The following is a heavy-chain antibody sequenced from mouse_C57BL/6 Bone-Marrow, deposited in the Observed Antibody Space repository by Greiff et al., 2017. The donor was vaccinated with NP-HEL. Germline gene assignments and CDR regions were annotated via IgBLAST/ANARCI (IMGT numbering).Heavy chain of an antibody. J-gene: IGHJ4*01. Sequence: EVHLVESGGGLVQPGGSLSLSCAASGFTFTDYYMSWVRQPPGKALEWLGFIRNKANGYTSEYSASVKGRFTISRDTSQSFLYLQMNALGAEDSATYYCARSIYYEYADDPFCAMDYWGRGTAVTVSS. V-gene: IGHV7-3*01. CDR1: GFTFTDYY. CDR2: IRNKANGYTS. D-gene: IGHD2-4*01. CDR3: ARSIYYEYADDPFCAMDY.